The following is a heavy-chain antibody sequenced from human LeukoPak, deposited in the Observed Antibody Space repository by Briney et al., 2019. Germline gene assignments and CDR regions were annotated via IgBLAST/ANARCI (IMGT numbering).Heavy chain of an antibody. V-gene: IGHV4-34*01. D-gene: IGHD1-14*01. CDR3: ARGYRGSDAFDI. Sequence: SETLSLTXAVYGGSFSGYYWSWIRQPPGKGLEWIGEINHSGSTNYNPSLKSRVTISVDTSKNQFSLKLSSVTAADTAVYYCARGYRGSDAFDIWGQGTMVTVSS. CDR1: GGSFSGYY. CDR2: INHSGST. J-gene: IGHJ3*02.